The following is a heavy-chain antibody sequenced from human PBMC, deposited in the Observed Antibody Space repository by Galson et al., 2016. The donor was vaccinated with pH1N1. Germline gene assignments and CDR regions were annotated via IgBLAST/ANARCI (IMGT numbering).Heavy chain of an antibody. V-gene: IGHV5-51*01. Sequence: QSGAEVKKPGESLKISCKGSGYIFSTFWIGWVRQMPGKGLEWMGIVYPGDSDTRYNPSFKGQVTISVDKSISTAYLQWSSLKASDSAIYFCARHQSSSDDYFFYNMDVWCQGTTVTVSS. CDR3: ARHQSSSDDYFFYNMDV. D-gene: IGHD6-6*01. CDR2: VYPGDSDT. CDR1: GYIFSTFW. J-gene: IGHJ6*02.